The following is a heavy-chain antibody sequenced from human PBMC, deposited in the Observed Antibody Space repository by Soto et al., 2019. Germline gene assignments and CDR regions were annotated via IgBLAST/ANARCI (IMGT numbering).Heavy chain of an antibody. D-gene: IGHD6-13*01. J-gene: IGHJ5*02. Sequence: QLQLQESGPGLVKPSETLSLTCTVSGGSLSSNSYYWGWIPQPPGKGLGWIGSIYYSGSTYYNPSLKSRVTISVDTSKNQFSLKLSSVTAADTAVYYCARHQSHSSSYVDPWGQGTLVTVSS. V-gene: IGHV4-39*01. CDR3: ARHQSHSSSYVDP. CDR1: GGSLSSNSYY. CDR2: IYYSGST.